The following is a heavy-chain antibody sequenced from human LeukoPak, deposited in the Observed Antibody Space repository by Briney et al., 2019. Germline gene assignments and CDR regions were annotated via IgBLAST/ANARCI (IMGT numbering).Heavy chain of an antibody. CDR1: GFTFSSYW. J-gene: IGHJ6*02. D-gene: IGHD5/OR15-5a*01. V-gene: IGHV3-7*01. CDR3: ARLSYYYGMDV. Sequence: GGSLRLSCAASGFTFSSYWTSWVRQAPGKGLEWVANIKQDGSEKYYVDSVKGRFTISRDNAKNSLYLQMNSLRAEDTAVHYCARLSYYYGMDVWGQGTTVTVSS. CDR2: IKQDGSEK.